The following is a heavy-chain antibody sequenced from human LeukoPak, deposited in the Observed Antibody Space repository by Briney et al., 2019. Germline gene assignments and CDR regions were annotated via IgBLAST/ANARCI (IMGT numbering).Heavy chain of an antibody. Sequence: GGSLRLSCAASGFPLTDYYMSWIRQAPGKGLEWVSYITSSGDPIYYADSVKGRFTISRDNAKNSLYLQMNSLRAEDTAVYYCARGHYELPYWGQGTRVTISS. V-gene: IGHV3-11*01. CDR3: ARGHYELPY. CDR1: GFPLTDYY. CDR2: ITSSGDPI. D-gene: IGHD3-22*01. J-gene: IGHJ4*02.